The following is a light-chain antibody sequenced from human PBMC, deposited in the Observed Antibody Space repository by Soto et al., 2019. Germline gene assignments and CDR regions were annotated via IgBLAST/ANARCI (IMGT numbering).Light chain of an antibody. CDR1: QSVSSSY. CDR2: GAS. Sequence: EIVLTQSPGTLSLSPGERATLSCRASQSVSSSYLAWYQQKPGQAPRLLIYGASSRATGIPDRFSGSVSRTDFTLTISRLEPEDFAVYYCQQYGSSPTFGQGTKVEIK. J-gene: IGKJ1*01. CDR3: QQYGSSPT. V-gene: IGKV3-20*01.